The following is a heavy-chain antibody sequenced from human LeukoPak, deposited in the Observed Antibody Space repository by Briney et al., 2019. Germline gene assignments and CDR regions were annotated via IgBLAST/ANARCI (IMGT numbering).Heavy chain of an antibody. CDR1: GGSISSSSYY. J-gene: IGHJ4*02. D-gene: IGHD5-12*01. CDR3: ARARGGYDSPVDY. V-gene: IGHV4-39*07. CDR2: IYYSGST. Sequence: SETLSLTCTVSGGSISSSSYYWGWIRQPPGKGLEWTGSIYYSGSTYYNPSLKSRVTISVDTSKNQFSLKLSSVTAADTAVYYCARARGGYDSPVDYWGQGTLVTVSS.